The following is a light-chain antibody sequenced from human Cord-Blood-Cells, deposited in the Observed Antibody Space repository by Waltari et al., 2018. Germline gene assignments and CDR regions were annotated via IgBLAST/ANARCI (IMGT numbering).Light chain of an antibody. CDR2: EVS. CDR1: SSDVGGYNY. V-gene: IGLV2-14*01. CDR3: SSYTSSSTLV. J-gene: IGLJ3*02. Sequence: QSALTQPASVSGSPGQSITISCTGTSSDVGGYNYVSWYQQHPGKAPKLMIYEVSNRPSWVSNRFSGSKSGNTAALTISGLQAEDDADYYCSSYTSSSTLVFGGGTKLTVL.